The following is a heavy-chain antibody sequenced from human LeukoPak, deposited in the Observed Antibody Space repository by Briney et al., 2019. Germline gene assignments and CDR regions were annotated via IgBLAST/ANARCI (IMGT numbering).Heavy chain of an antibody. V-gene: IGHV5-51*01. CDR1: GYSFTSYW. D-gene: IGHD2-15*01. CDR2: IYPGDSDT. J-gene: IGHJ6*03. CDR3: ARTPVVVAANYYYMDV. Sequence: GESLKISCKGSGYSFTSYWIGWVRQMPGKGLEWMGIIYPGDSDTRYSPSFQGQVTISADKSISTAYLQWSSLKASDTAMYYCARTPVVVAANYYYMDVWGKGTTVTVSS.